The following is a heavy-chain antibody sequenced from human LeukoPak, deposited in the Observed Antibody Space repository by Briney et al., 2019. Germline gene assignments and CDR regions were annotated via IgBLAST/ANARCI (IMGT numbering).Heavy chain of an antibody. V-gene: IGHV3-21*01. CDR3: ARDLYYYDSSGYHDY. J-gene: IGHJ4*02. CDR1: AFTFSSYS. D-gene: IGHD3-22*01. Sequence: GGSLRLSCAASAFTFSSYSMNWVRQAPGKGLEWVSSISSSSSYIYYADSVKGRFTISRDNAKNSLYLQMNSLRAEDTAVYYCARDLYYYDSSGYHDYWGQGTLVTVSS. CDR2: ISSSSSYI.